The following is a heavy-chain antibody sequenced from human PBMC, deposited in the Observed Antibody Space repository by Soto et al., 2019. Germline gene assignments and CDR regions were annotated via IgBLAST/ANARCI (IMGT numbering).Heavy chain of an antibody. CDR2: ISVYNGNT. V-gene: IGHV1-18*01. CDR3: ARNRQYLNWFDP. CDR1: GYTFTTYG. Sequence: QVQLVQSGAEVKKPGASVKVSCKASGYTFTTYGISWVRQAPGQGLEWMGGISVYNGNTNYVQKFQGRVTMTTDTSTSTAYMELRSLRSDDTAVYYCARNRQYLNWFDPWGQGTLFTVSS. J-gene: IGHJ5*02.